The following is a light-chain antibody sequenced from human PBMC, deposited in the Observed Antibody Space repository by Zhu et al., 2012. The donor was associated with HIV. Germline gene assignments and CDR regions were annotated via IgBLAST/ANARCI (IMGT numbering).Light chain of an antibody. CDR1: ETIKSD. CDR3: QQYDDWPPLT. Sequence: IILTQSPATLSVSPGERATLSCRASETIKSDLAWYQQKPGQAPRLLIYDTSTRATGVSARFSGSGSGTEFTLTISSLQSEDFAVYYCQQYDDWPPLTFGGGPRWRSN. J-gene: IGKJ4*01. V-gene: IGKV3-15*01. CDR2: DTS.